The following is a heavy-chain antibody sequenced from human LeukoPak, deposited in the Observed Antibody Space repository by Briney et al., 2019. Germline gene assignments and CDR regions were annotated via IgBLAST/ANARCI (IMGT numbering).Heavy chain of an antibody. D-gene: IGHD2-15*01. Sequence: PGGSLRLSCAASGFTFSSYSMNWVRQAPGKGLEWVSYISSSSSYIYYADSVKGRFTISRDNAKNSLYLQMNSLRAEDTAVYYCARVHCSGGSCYGGYWGQGTPVTVSS. CDR1: GFTFSSYS. J-gene: IGHJ4*02. CDR3: ARVHCSGGSCYGGY. V-gene: IGHV3-21*05. CDR2: ISSSSSYI.